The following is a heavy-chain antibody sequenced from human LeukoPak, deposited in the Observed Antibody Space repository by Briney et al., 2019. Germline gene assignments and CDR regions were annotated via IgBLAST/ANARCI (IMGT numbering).Heavy chain of an antibody. CDR3: ARVAPVVATPDAFDI. J-gene: IGHJ3*02. Sequence: SVKVSCKASGGTFSSYAISWVRQAPGQGLEWMGRIIPILGIANYAQKFQGRVTITADKSTSTAYMELSSLRSEDTAVYYCARVAPVVATPDAFDIWGQGTMVTVSS. CDR1: GGTFSSYA. D-gene: IGHD2-2*01. CDR2: IIPILGIA. V-gene: IGHV1-69*04.